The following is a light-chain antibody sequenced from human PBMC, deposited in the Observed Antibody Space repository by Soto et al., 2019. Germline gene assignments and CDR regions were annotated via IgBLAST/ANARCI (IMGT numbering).Light chain of an antibody. CDR2: AAS. CDR3: QHTYTSPRT. V-gene: IGKV1-39*01. CDR1: QSISRY. J-gene: IGKJ1*01. Sequence: DIQMTQSPSSRSASVGYIVTITCRSSQSISRYLNWYQQKPGKAPNLLISAASTLQSGVPSRFSGSGSGTDFTLTISSLQPEDFETYYCQHTYTSPRTFGQGTKVDIK.